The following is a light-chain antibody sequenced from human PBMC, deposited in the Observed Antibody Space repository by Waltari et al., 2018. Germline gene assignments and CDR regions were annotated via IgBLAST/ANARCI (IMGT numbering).Light chain of an antibody. V-gene: IGLV3-19*01. J-gene: IGLJ2*01. CDR3: NSRDSSGNHVV. Sequence: SSELTQDPVVSVALGQTVRITCQGDSLRSYYASSYQQKPGQAPVLVIYGKNNRPSGIPDRFSGSSSGNTASLTITGAQAEDEADYYCNSRDSSGNHVVFGGGTKLTVL. CDR2: GKN. CDR1: SLRSYY.